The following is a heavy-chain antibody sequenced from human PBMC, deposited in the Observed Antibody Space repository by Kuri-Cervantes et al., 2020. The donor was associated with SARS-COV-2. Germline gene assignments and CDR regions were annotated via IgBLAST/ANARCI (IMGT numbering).Heavy chain of an antibody. CDR2: INHSGST. CDR3: ARGSYDFWSGYYYYYGMDV. D-gene: IGHD3-3*01. CDR1: GGSFSGYY. J-gene: IGHJ6*02. V-gene: IGHV4-34*01. Sequence: SQTLSLTCAVYGGSFSGYYWSWIRQSPGKGLEWIGEINHSGSTNYNPSPKSRVTISVDTSKNQFSLKLSSVTAADTAVYYCARGSYDFWSGYYYYYGMDVWGQGTTVTVSS.